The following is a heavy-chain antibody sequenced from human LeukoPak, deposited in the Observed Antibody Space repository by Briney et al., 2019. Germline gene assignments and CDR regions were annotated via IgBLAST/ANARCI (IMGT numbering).Heavy chain of an antibody. CDR2: IYYSGST. V-gene: IGHV4-31*03. Sequence: SETLSLTCTVSGGSISSGGYYWSWIRQHPGKGLEWIGYIYYSGSTYYNPSLKSRVTISVDTSKNQFSLKLSSVTAADTAVYYCARRLVEPAAILGYYYYGMDVWGQGTTVTVSS. CDR3: ARRLVEPAAILGYYYYGMDV. D-gene: IGHD2-2*02. CDR1: GGSISSGGYY. J-gene: IGHJ6*02.